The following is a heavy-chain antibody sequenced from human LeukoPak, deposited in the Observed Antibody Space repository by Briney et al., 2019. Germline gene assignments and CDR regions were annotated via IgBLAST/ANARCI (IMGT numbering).Heavy chain of an antibody. V-gene: IGHV3-43*02. CDR1: GFTFDDYA. J-gene: IGHJ5*02. Sequence: GGSLRLSCAASGFTFDDYAMHWVRHAPGKGLEWVSLISGDGGSTYYADSVKGRFTISRDNSKNSLYLQMNSLRTEDTALYYCAKGKWLRSITGWFDPWGQGTLVTVSS. CDR3: AKGKWLRSITGWFDP. CDR2: ISGDGGST. D-gene: IGHD5-12*01.